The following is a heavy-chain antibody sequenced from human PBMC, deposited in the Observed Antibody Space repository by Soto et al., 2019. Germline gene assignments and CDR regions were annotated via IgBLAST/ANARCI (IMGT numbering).Heavy chain of an antibody. J-gene: IGHJ4*02. CDR3: ASGYGSGSYYFDY. Sequence: QVQLVDSGGGVVQPGRSLRLSCAASGFTFSSYGMHWVRQAPCKGLEWVAVIWYDGSNKYYADSVKGRFTISRDNSKNTLYLQMNSLRAEDTAVYYCASGYGSGSYYFDYWGQGTLVTVSS. CDR2: IWYDGSNK. V-gene: IGHV3-33*01. D-gene: IGHD3-10*01. CDR1: GFTFSSYG.